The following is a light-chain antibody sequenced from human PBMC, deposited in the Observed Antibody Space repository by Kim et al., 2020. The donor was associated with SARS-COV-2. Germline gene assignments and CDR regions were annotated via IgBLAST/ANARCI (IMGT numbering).Light chain of an antibody. Sequence: GHSITISCTGTSIDVGHYNYVSWYQHLPGKAPKLMIYDVSQRPSGVSDRFSGSKSGNTASLTISGLQAEDEADYYCNSFTTSTTWVFGGGTKVTVL. CDR2: DVS. J-gene: IGLJ3*02. V-gene: IGLV2-14*03. CDR1: SIDVGHYNY. CDR3: NSFTTSTTWV.